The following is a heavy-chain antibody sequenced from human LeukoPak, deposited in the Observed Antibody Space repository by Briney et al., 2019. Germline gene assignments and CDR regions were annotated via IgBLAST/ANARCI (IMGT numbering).Heavy chain of an antibody. CDR2: ISSSGSTI. V-gene: IGHV3-48*03. D-gene: IGHD6-13*01. CDR1: GFTFSSYE. CDR3: ARVGYSSSWFDAFDI. Sequence: PGGSLRLSCAASGFTFSSYEMNWVRQAPGKGLEWVSYISSSGSTIYYADSVKGRFTISRDNAKNSLYLQMNSLRAEDTAVYYCARVGYSSSWFDAFDIWGQGTMVTVSS. J-gene: IGHJ3*02.